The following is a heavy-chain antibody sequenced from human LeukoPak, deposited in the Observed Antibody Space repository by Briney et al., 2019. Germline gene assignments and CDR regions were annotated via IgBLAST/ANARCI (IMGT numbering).Heavy chain of an antibody. CDR2: ISAYNGNT. D-gene: IGHD3-22*01. CDR1: GYTFTSYG. CDR3: ASSYYYDSSGYYSANAFDI. J-gene: IGHJ3*02. Sequence: GASVKVSCKASGYTFTSYGISWVRQAPGQGLEWMGWISAYNGNTNYAQKLQGRVTMTTDTSTSTAYMELRSLRSDDTAVYYCASSYYYDSSGYYSANAFDIWGQGTMVTVSS. V-gene: IGHV1-18*01.